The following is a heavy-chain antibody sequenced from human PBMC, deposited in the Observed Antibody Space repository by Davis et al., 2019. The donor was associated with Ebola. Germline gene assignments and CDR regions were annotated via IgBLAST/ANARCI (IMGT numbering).Heavy chain of an antibody. CDR2: IYYTGAT. V-gene: IGHV4-59*12. Sequence: SETLSLTCSVSGDSMSDYHWSWIRQFPQKGLEWIGYIYYTGATNYNPSLRSRVAISLDSSKNQFSLKLSSVTAADTAVYYCARVIWAACPFWFDPWGQGTLVTVSS. D-gene: IGHD6-6*01. J-gene: IGHJ5*02. CDR1: GDSMSDYH. CDR3: ARVIWAACPFWFDP.